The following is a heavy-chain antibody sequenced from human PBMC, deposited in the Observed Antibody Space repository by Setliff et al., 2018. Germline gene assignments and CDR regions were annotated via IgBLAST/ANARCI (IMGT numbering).Heavy chain of an antibody. CDR3: ARLPGYCNGGNCYGYYTFDI. D-gene: IGHD2-15*01. CDR1: GASISSGTYY. CDR2: IHYRGTT. Sequence: LSLTCTVSGASISSGTYYWAWIRQPPGKGLEWIGRIHYRGTTYSNASLASRLTISVDTAKNQFSLKLTSVTAADTAVYYCARLPGYCNGGNCYGYYTFDIWGQGTMVTVSS. V-gene: IGHV4-39*01. J-gene: IGHJ3*02.